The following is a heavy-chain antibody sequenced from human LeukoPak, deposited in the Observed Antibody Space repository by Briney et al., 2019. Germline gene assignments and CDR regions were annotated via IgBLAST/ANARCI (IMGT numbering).Heavy chain of an antibody. J-gene: IGHJ5*02. CDR2: IYHSGST. CDR3: ASIDFWSGSRVNWFDP. D-gene: IGHD3-3*01. CDR1: GYSISSGYY. V-gene: IGHV4-38-2*02. Sequence: SETLSLTCTVSGYSISSGYYWGWIRQPPGKGLEWIGSIYHSGSTYYNPSLKSRVTISVDTSKNQLSLKLSSVTAADTAVYYCASIDFWSGSRVNWFDPWGQGTLVTVSS.